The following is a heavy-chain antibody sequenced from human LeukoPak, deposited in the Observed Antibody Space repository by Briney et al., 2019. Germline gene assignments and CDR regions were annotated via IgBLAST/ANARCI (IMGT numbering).Heavy chain of an antibody. J-gene: IGHJ4*02. Sequence: ASVKVSCKASGYTFAGYYMHWVRQAPGQGLEWMGWINPNSGGTNYAQKFQGRVTMTRDTSISTAYMELSRLRSDDTAVYYCARVITTGTTGDYWGQGTLVTVSS. CDR2: INPNSGGT. CDR1: GYTFAGYY. CDR3: ARVITTGTTGDY. D-gene: IGHD1-1*01. V-gene: IGHV1-2*02.